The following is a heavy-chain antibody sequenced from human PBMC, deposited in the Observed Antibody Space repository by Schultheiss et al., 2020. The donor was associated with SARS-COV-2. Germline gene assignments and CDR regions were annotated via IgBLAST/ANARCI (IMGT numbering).Heavy chain of an antibody. J-gene: IGHJ6*02. CDR1: GGSISRYY. V-gene: IGHV4-59*08. Sequence: GSLRLSCTVSGGSISRYYWSWIRQPPGKGLEWIGYVYYSGSTNYKYSLKSRVTISVDTSKNQFSLNVDSVTAADTAVYYCVRHLFGDYGGMDVWGQGTTVTVSS. CDR3: VRHLFGDYGGMDV. D-gene: IGHD2-21*01. CDR2: VYYSGST.